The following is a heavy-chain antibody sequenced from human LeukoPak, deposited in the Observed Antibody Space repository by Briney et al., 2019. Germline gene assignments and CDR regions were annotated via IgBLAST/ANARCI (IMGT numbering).Heavy chain of an antibody. CDR1: GGSFSGYY. J-gene: IGHJ4*02. CDR2: INHSGST. Sequence: SETLSLTCAVYGGSFSGYYWSWIRQPPGKGLEWIGEINHSGSTNYNPSLKSRVTISVDTSKNQFSLKLSSVTAADTAVYYCARGQRSSSISSTQNWGQGTLVTVSS. D-gene: IGHD2/OR15-2a*01. CDR3: ARGQRSSSISSTQN. V-gene: IGHV4-34*01.